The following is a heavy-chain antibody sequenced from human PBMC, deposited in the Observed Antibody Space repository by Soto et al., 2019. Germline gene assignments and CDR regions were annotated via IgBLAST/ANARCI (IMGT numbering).Heavy chain of an antibody. J-gene: IGHJ4*02. Sequence: EVHLVESGGGLVQPGGSLRLSCAASGFSLRSSWMSWVRQAPGKGLQWVANINQDGSANYYAASVRGRFTISRDNADNSLYLQMNSLRAEDTALYYCAREDWYYFDYWGQGTLVTVSS. V-gene: IGHV3-7*03. CDR1: GFSLRSSW. CDR2: INQDGSAN. D-gene: IGHD3-9*01. CDR3: AREDWYYFDY.